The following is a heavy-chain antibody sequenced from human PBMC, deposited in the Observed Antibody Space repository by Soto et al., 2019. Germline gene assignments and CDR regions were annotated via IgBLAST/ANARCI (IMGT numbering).Heavy chain of an antibody. CDR2: IYYSGST. V-gene: IGHV4-39*01. CDR1: GGSISSSSYY. D-gene: IGHD5-12*01. J-gene: IGHJ6*02. CDR3: ARAGYKRDYYYYYGMDV. Sequence: SETLSLTCTVSGGSISSSSYYWGWIRHPPGKGLEWIGSIYYSGSTYYNPSLKSRVTISVDTSKNQFSLKLSSVTAADTAVYYCARAGYKRDYYYYYGMDVWGQGTTVTVSS.